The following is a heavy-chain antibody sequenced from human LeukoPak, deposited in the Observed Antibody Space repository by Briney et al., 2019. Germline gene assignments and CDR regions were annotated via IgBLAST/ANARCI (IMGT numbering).Heavy chain of an antibody. D-gene: IGHD6-19*01. Sequence: SETLSLTCAVSGGSISSSNWWSWVRQPPGKGLEWIGEIYHSGSTYYNPSLKSRVTISVDRSKNQFSLKLSSVTAADTAVYYCARERGAVAGFDYWGQGTLVTVSS. CDR2: IYHSGST. V-gene: IGHV4-4*02. J-gene: IGHJ4*02. CDR1: GGSISSSNW. CDR3: ARERGAVAGFDY.